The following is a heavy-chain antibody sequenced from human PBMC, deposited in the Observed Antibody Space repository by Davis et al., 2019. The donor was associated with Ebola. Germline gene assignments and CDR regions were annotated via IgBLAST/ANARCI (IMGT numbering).Heavy chain of an antibody. Sequence: GESLKISCAASGFTFSSSAMSWVRQAPGKGLEWVSTISHSGANTYYAESVKGRFTISRDNSKNMLYLQMNSLRAEDTAVYYCAKVEGAPFDYWGRGTLVTVSS. V-gene: IGHV3-23*01. D-gene: IGHD1-1*01. CDR2: ISHSGANT. J-gene: IGHJ4*02. CDR1: GFTFSSSA. CDR3: AKVEGAPFDY.